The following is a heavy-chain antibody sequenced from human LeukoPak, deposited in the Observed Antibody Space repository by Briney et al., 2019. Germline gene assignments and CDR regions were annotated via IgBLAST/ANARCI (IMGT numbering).Heavy chain of an antibody. Sequence: PSETLSLTCAVYGGSFSGYYWSWVRQAPGKGLEWVSYISSSGSTIYYADSVKGRFTISRDNAKNSLYLQMNSLRAEDTAVYYCARTYYDSPVDYWGQGTLVTVSS. CDR3: ARTYYDSPVDY. V-gene: IGHV3-11*04. CDR2: ISSSGSTI. D-gene: IGHD3-22*01. J-gene: IGHJ4*02. CDR1: GGSFSGYY.